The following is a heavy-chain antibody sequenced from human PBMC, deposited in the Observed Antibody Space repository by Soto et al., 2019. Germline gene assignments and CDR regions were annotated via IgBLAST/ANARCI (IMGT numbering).Heavy chain of an antibody. Sequence: SETLSLTCSVSGGSISGDYYWSWIRQSPEKGLEWIGYIYYSGSSYSNPALQSRLSMSLDTSRNQFSLRLRSVTAADTAVYYCANITGTYSIANWGQGALVTVSS. CDR3: ANITGTYSIAN. V-gene: IGHV4-30-4*08. CDR2: IYYSGSS. CDR1: GGSISGDYY. J-gene: IGHJ4*02. D-gene: IGHD1-20*01.